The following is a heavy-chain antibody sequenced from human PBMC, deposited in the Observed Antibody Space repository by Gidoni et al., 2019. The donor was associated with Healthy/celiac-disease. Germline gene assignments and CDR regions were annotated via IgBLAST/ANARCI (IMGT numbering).Heavy chain of an antibody. V-gene: IGHV4-34*01. CDR1: GGCFSGYY. D-gene: IGHD3-3*01. CDR2: IKHSGST. J-gene: IGHJ4*02. Sequence: QVQLQQWGAGLLKPSETLSLTCAVYGGCFSGYYWSWIRQPPGKGLEWIGEIKHSGSTNYNPSLKSRVTISVDTSKNQFSLKLSSVTAADTAVYYCARAWFWSGYYGFWMDYWGQGTLVTVSS. CDR3: ARAWFWSGYYGFWMDY.